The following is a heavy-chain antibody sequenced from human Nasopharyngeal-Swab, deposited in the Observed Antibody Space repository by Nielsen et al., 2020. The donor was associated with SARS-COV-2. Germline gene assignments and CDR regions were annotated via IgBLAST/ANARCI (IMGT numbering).Heavy chain of an antibody. CDR1: GFTFNNYQ. Sequence: GESLKISCAASGFTFNNYQFNWVRQAPGKGLEWVSSISSSSSYIYYAASVKGRFTISRDNAKNSLYLQMNSLSAEDTAVYYCARDGLDYDFWSAYFMDVWGQGTTVTVSS. J-gene: IGHJ6*02. CDR3: ARDGLDYDFWSAYFMDV. D-gene: IGHD3-3*01. V-gene: IGHV3-21*01. CDR2: ISSSSSYI.